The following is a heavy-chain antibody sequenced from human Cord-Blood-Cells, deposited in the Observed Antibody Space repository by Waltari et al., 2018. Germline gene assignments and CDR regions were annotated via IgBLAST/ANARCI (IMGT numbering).Heavy chain of an antibody. D-gene: IGHD1-1*01. Sequence: QLQLQESGPGLVKPSETLSLTCTVSGGSISSSSYYWGWIRQPPGKGLEWIGSIYYSGSTDYNPALKSRVTISVDTSKNQFSLKLSSVTAADTAVYYCAGRVQLERPDAFDIWGQGTMVTVSS. CDR3: AGRVQLERPDAFDI. J-gene: IGHJ3*02. CDR1: GGSISSSSYY. CDR2: IYYSGST. V-gene: IGHV4-39*01.